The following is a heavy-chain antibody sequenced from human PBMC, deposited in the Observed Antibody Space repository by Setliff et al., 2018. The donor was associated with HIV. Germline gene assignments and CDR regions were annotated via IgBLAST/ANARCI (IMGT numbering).Heavy chain of an antibody. D-gene: IGHD1-26*01. V-gene: IGHV3-21*01. Sequence: PGGSLRLSCVASGFRFRGHAMNWVRQAPGKGLEWVSYISSSSSYTHYADSVKGRFTISRDNVKNSLYLQMNSLRAEDTAVYYCARDRYSGSSTDYWGQGTLVTVSS. J-gene: IGHJ4*02. CDR1: GFRFRGHA. CDR2: ISSSSSYT. CDR3: ARDRYSGSSTDY.